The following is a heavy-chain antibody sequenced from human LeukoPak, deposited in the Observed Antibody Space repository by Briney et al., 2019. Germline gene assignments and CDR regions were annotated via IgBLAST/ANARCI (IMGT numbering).Heavy chain of an antibody. CDR3: ETIRGPAAIGYFDY. D-gene: IGHD2-2*02. CDR2: ISSSSSTI. V-gene: IGHV3-48*04. J-gene: IGHJ4*02. Sequence: GGSLRLSCVASGFTFSSYSMNWVRQAPGKGLEWVSYISSSSSTIYYADSVKGRFTISRDNAKNSLYLQMNSLRAEDTAVYYCETIRGPAAIGYFDYWGQGTLVTVSS. CDR1: GFTFSSYS.